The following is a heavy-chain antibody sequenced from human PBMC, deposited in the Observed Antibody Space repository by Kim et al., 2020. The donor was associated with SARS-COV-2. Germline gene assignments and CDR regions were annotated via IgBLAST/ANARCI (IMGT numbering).Heavy chain of an antibody. CDR2: ISGSGDKT. J-gene: IGHJ6*01. V-gene: IGHV3-23*01. CDR3: AKELNSFGLDGMVV. D-gene: IGHD3-10*01. CDR1: RFPLINYV. Sequence: GGSLRLSCAASRFPLINYVMTWVRQAPGKGLEWVSAISGSGDKTAYADSVKGRFTISRDTSRNTLYLQLNSLRVEDTAIYYCAKELNSFGLDGMVVWG.